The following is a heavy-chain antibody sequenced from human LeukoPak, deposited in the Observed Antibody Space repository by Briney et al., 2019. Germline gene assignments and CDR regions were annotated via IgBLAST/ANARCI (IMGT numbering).Heavy chain of an antibody. Sequence: SETLSLTCTVSGGSISSGGYYWNWVRQHPGEGLEWIGYIYDSGSTYYNPSIKSRVTMSLDTSKNQFSLKLSSVTAADTAVYYCARAPDLGSGYDFDYWGQGTLVTVSS. CDR2: IYDSGST. V-gene: IGHV4-31*03. D-gene: IGHD3-22*01. CDR3: ARAPDLGSGYDFDY. CDR1: GGSISSGGYY. J-gene: IGHJ4*02.